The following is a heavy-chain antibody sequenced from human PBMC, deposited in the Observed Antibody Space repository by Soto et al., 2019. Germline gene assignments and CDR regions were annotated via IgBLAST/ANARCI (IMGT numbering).Heavy chain of an antibody. Sequence: QVKLVQSGAEVKKLGASVKVSCKASGFTFNNYFFHWVRQAPRQGLEWMAIISPYEGSRNNEQSFKGRVTMTSDSSTRTIYLEPSSLRSKDRAVYYCARGDGRGSTGFYYYYGMDVWGHGTTVNVPS. D-gene: IGHD1-26*01. CDR2: ISPYEGSR. CDR3: ARGDGRGSTGFYYYYGMDV. V-gene: IGHV1-46*02. J-gene: IGHJ6*02. CDR1: GFTFNNYF.